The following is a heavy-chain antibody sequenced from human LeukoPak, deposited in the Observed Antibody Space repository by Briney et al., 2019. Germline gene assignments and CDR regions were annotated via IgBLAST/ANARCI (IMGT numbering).Heavy chain of an antibody. CDR3: ARVLGDSCIDY. V-gene: IGHV1-2*02. J-gene: IGHJ4*02. CDR1: GYTFSGHY. D-gene: IGHD2-21*02. Sequence: GASVKVSCKASGYTFSGHYMHWVRQAPGQGLEWMGWINPNSGGTNYAQKFQGRVTMTRDTSISTAYMELSRLRSDDTAVYYCARVLGDSCIDYWGQGTLVTVSS. CDR2: INPNSGGT.